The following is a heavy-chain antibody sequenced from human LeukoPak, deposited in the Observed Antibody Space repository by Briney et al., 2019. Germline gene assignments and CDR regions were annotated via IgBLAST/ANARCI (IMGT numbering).Heavy chain of an antibody. CDR1: GFTVSTTY. V-gene: IGHV3-53*05. CDR2: IYSGGAT. J-gene: IGHJ4*02. CDR3: VKSAWSRRSTMVRGVILYYFDY. D-gene: IGHD3-10*01. Sequence: GGSLRLSCAASGFTVSTTYMSWVRQAPGKGLEWVSVIYSGGATYYTESVKGRFTIPRDNSKNTLYLQMSSLRAEDTAVYYCVKSAWSRRSTMVRGVILYYFDYWGQGTLVTVSS.